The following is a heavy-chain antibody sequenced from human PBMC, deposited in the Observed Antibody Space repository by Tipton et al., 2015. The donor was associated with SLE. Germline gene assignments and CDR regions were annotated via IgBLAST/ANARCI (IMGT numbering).Heavy chain of an antibody. J-gene: IGHJ4*02. Sequence: TLSLTCTVSGGSISSHYWSWIRQPPGKGLEWVGYFYYSGSTNYNPSLKSRVTISVDTSKNQFSLKLSSVTAADTAVYYCARDLREYGDAHFDYWGQGTLVTVSS. CDR1: GGSISSHY. D-gene: IGHD4-17*01. CDR3: ARDLREYGDAHFDY. CDR2: FYYSGST. V-gene: IGHV4-59*11.